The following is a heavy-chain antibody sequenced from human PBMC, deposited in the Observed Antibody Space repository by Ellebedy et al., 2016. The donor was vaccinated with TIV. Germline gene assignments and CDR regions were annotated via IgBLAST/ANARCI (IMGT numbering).Heavy chain of an antibody. V-gene: IGHV2-26*01. CDR2: FFSNAAK. D-gene: IGHD1-1*01. CDR1: GFSLSNARVG. Sequence: SGPTLVKPTQTLTLTCTVSGFSLSNARVGVSWIRQPPGKALEWLAHFFSNAAKSYSASLKSRLTISKDTSKSQVVLTMTNMDPVDTATYYCARSEVTTFYYYYYGMDVWGQGTTVTVSS. CDR3: ARSEVTTFYYYYYGMDV. J-gene: IGHJ6*02.